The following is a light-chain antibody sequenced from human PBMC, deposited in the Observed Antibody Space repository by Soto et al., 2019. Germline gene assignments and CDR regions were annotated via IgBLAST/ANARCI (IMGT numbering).Light chain of an antibody. CDR1: KLGDKY. J-gene: IGLJ2*01. V-gene: IGLV3-1*01. CDR2: QDS. Sequence: SYELTQPPSVSVSPGQTASITCSGDKLGDKYACWYQQKPGQSPVLVIYQDSKRPSGIPERFSGSNSGNTATLTISGTQAMDEADYYCQAWDRPHVVFGGGTKLTVL. CDR3: QAWDRPHVV.